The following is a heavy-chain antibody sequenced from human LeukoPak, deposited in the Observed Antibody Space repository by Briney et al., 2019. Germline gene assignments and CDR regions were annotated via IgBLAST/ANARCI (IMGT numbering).Heavy chain of an antibody. V-gene: IGHV5-51*01. CDR3: ARPPSRPPFI. J-gene: IGHJ3*02. Sequence: PGASLQISCAGSGSNFANYWIGCVRQLPGKRLEWMGIIYPGDSDTRYSPSFQGLVTISADESNSTAYLKCSSLKASDTAMYYCARPPSRPPFIWGQGTMVTVSS. CDR1: GSNFANYW. CDR2: IYPGDSDT.